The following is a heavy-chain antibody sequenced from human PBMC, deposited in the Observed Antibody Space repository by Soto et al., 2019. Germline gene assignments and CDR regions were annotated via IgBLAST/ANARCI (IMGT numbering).Heavy chain of an antibody. J-gene: IGHJ4*02. CDR3: AKVSSRGDLSFDY. Sequence: GGSLRLSCAASGFTFSSYGMHWVRQAPGKGLEWVAVISYDGSNKYYADSVKGRFTISRDNSKNTLYLQMNSLRAEDTAVYYCAKVSSRGDLSFDYWGQGTLVTVSS. V-gene: IGHV3-30*18. D-gene: IGHD2-21*02. CDR2: ISYDGSNK. CDR1: GFTFSSYG.